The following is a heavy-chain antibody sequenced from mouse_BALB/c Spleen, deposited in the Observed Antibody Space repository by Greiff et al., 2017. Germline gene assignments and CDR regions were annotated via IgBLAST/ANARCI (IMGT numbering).Heavy chain of an antibody. J-gene: IGHJ3*01. CDR2: ISYDGSN. V-gene: IGHV3-6*02. D-gene: IGHD2-1*01. CDR1: GYSITSGYY. Sequence: EVKLMESGPGLVKPSQSLSLTCSVTGYSITSGYYWNWIRQFPGNKLEWMGYISYDGSNNYNPSLKNRISITRDTSKNQFFLKLNSVTTEDTATYYCANYGNYEGGFAYWGQGTLVTVAA. CDR3: ANYGNYEGGFAY.